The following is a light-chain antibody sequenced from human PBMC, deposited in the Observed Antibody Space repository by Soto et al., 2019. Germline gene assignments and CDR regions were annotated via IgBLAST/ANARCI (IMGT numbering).Light chain of an antibody. CDR2: EVN. CDR3: SSYSDSDTNV. J-gene: IGLJ1*01. CDR1: SSDVGAYIY. Sequence: QSVLTQPASVSGSPGQSITISCGGTSSDVGAYIYVSWYQQFPGKAPKLIIYEVNNRPSGVSDRFSGSKSDTTAYLTISGLQAEDEADYYCSSYSDSDTNVFGTGTQVTV. V-gene: IGLV2-14*03.